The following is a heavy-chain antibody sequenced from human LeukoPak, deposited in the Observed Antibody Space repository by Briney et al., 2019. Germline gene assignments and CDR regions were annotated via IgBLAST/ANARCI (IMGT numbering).Heavy chain of an antibody. D-gene: IGHD3-9*01. V-gene: IGHV3-21*01. Sequence: PGGSLRLSCAASGFTFSSYSMNWVRQAPGKGLEWVSSISSTGSYIFYADSVKGRFTISRDNAKNSLYLQMNSLRAEDTAVYYCAREMEDILTGYGLDYWGQGTLVTVSS. CDR2: ISSTGSYI. CDR3: AREMEDILTGYGLDY. J-gene: IGHJ4*02. CDR1: GFTFSSYS.